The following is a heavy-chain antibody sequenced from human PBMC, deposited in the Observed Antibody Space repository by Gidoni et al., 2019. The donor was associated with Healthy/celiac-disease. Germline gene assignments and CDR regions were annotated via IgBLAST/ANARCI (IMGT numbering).Heavy chain of an antibody. Sequence: EAQLVESGGGVVQPGGSLRFPGAASGRTCSSYWMSWVRQAPGKGLEWVANIKQDGSEKYYVDSVKGRFTISRDNAKNSLYLQMNSLRAEDTAVYYCARDSRYFDWFFDYWGQGTLVTVSS. CDR3: ARDSRYFDWFFDY. J-gene: IGHJ4*02. D-gene: IGHD3-9*01. CDR1: GRTCSSYW. CDR2: IKQDGSEK. V-gene: IGHV3-7*01.